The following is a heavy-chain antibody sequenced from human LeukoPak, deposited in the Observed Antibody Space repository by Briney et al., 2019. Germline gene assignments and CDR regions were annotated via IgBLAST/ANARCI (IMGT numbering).Heavy chain of an antibody. CDR1: GFTFSSYA. CDR3: AKGPRYGGNSNYFDY. Sequence: GGSLRLSCAASGFTFSSYAMSWVRQAPGKGLEWVSVISGSGGSTYYADSVKGRFTISRDNSKNTLYLQMNSLRAEDTAVYYCAKGPRYGGNSNYFDYWGQGTLVTVSS. V-gene: IGHV3-23*01. D-gene: IGHD4-23*01. CDR2: ISGSGGST. J-gene: IGHJ4*02.